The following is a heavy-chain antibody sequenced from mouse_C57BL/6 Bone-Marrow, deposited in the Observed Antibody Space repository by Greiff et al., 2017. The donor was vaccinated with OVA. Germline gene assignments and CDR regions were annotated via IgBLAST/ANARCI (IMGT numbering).Heavy chain of an antibody. D-gene: IGHD1-1*01. CDR1: GYTFTSYW. CDR3: ITTVVTATGY. V-gene: IGHV1-5*01. CDR2: IYPGNSDT. Sequence: VHVKQSGTVLARPGASVKMSCKTSGYTFTSYWMHWVKQRPGQGLEWIGAIYPGNSDTSYNQKFKGKAKLTAVTSASTAYMELSSLTNEDSAVYYCITTVVTATGYWGQGTTLTVSS. J-gene: IGHJ2*01.